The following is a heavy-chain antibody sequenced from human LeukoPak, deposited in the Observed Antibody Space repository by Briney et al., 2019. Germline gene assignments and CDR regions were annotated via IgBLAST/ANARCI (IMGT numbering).Heavy chain of an antibody. D-gene: IGHD3-22*01. J-gene: IGHJ3*02. Sequence: ASVKVSCKASGGTFSSYAISWVRQAPGQGLEWMGGIIPIFGTANYAQKFQGRVTITADESTSTAYMELSSLRSEDTAVYYCARTTNYYDSSGYSPGGAFDIWGQGTMVTVSS. V-gene: IGHV1-69*13. CDR3: ARTTNYYDSSGYSPGGAFDI. CDR2: IIPIFGTA. CDR1: GGTFSSYA.